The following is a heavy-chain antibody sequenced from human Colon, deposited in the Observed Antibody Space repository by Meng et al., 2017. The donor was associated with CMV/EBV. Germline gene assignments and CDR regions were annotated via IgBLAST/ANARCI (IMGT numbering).Heavy chain of an antibody. CDR3: ARGGFWSGYADY. Sequence: GESLKISCAASGFTFSSYAMSWVRQAPGKGLEWVSAISGSGGSTYYPDSVKGRFTTSRANANNSLYLQMTILRAEDTALYYFARGGFWSGYADYWGQGTLVTVSS. D-gene: IGHD3-3*01. V-gene: IGHV3-23*01. J-gene: IGHJ4*02. CDR2: ISGSGGST. CDR1: GFTFSSYA.